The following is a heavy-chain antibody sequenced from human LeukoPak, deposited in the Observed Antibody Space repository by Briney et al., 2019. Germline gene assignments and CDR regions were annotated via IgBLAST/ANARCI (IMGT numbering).Heavy chain of an antibody. D-gene: IGHD1-14*01. CDR2: IIPILGIA. V-gene: IGHV1-69*04. CDR3: ATVRNYYGMDV. J-gene: IGHJ6*02. Sequence: GSSVTVSCKASGGTFSSYAISWVRQAPGQGLEWMGRIIPILGIANYAQKFQGRVTITADKSTSTAYMELSSLTSEDTAVYYCATVRNYYGMDVWGQGTTVTVSS. CDR1: GGTFSSYA.